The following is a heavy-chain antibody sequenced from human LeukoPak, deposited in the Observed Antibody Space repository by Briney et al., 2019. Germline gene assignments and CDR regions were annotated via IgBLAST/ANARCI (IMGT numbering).Heavy chain of an antibody. CDR1: GFTFSSYS. CDR3: ARDSERSPVNGRYFDWLFRVSLYGMDV. D-gene: IGHD3-9*01. Sequence: GGSLRLSCAASGFTFSSYSMTWVRQAPGKGLEWVSSISSSSSYIYYADSVKGRFTISRDNAKNSLYLQMNSLRAEDTAVYYCARDSERSPVNGRYFDWLFRVSLYGMDVWGQGTTVTVSS. J-gene: IGHJ6*02. V-gene: IGHV3-21*01. CDR2: ISSSSSYI.